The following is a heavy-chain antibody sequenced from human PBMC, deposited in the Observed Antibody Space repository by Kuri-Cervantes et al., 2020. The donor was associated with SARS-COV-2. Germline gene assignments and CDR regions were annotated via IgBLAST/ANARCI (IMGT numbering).Heavy chain of an antibody. D-gene: IGHD3-10*01. V-gene: IGHV1-2*02. CDR1: GYTFTGYY. CDR2: INPNSGGT. CDR3: ARDLWSVVRGVIARWFDP. Sequence: ASVKVSCKASGYTFTGYYMHWVRQAPGLGLEWMGWINPNSGGTNYAQKFQGRVTMTRDTSISTAYMELSRLRSDDTAVYYCARDLWSVVRGVIARWFDPWGQGTLVTVSS. J-gene: IGHJ5*02.